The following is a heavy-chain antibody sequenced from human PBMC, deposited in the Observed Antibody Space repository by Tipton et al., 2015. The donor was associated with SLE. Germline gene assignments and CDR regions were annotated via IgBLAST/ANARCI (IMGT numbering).Heavy chain of an antibody. D-gene: IGHD3-16*01. Sequence: SLRLSCAASGFTVSSNYMSWVRQAPGKGLEWVSVIYSGGSTNYADSVKGRFTISRDNAKNSLYLQMNSLRAEDTAVYYCAKEVTSGAFDIWGQGTMVTVSS. CDR1: GFTVSSNY. CDR3: AKEVTSGAFDI. CDR2: IYSGGST. V-gene: IGHV3-53*01. J-gene: IGHJ3*02.